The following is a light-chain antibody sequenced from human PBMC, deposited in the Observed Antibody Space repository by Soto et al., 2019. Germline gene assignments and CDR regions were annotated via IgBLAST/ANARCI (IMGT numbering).Light chain of an antibody. J-gene: IGKJ5*01. Sequence: PGERATLSCRASQSVSSSLAWFQQKPGQPPRLLMYDVSNRATGIPARFSGSGSGTDFTLTISSLEPEDFAVYYCQHRATGPPVITFGQGTRLEIK. CDR2: DVS. CDR3: QHRATGPPVIT. V-gene: IGKV3-11*01. CDR1: QSVSSS.